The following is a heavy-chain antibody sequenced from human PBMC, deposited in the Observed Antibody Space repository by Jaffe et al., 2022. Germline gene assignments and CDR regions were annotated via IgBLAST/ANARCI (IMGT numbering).Heavy chain of an antibody. Sequence: EVQLVESGGVVVQPGGSLRLSCAASGFTFDDYAMHWVRQAPGKGLEWVSLISWDGGSTYYADSVKGRFTISRDNSKNSLYLQMNSLRAEDTALYYCAKDGYSGYQMAFDIWGQGTMVTVSS. CDR2: ISWDGGST. CDR3: AKDGYSGYQMAFDI. V-gene: IGHV3-43D*04. CDR1: GFTFDDYA. J-gene: IGHJ3*02. D-gene: IGHD5-12*01.